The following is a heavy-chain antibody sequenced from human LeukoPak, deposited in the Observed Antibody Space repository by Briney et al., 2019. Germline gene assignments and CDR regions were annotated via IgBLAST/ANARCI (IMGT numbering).Heavy chain of an antibody. CDR1: GFTFSDYY. CDR3: AIRFDY. D-gene: IGHD3-3*02. V-gene: IGHV3-69-1*01. CDR2: ITTSSTV. Sequence: GGSLRLSCAASGFTFSDYYMSWIRQSPGKGLEWVSYITTSSTVYYADSVKGRFTISRDNAKNSLYLQMNSLRAEDTAVYYCAIRFDYWGQGSLVTVSS. J-gene: IGHJ4*02.